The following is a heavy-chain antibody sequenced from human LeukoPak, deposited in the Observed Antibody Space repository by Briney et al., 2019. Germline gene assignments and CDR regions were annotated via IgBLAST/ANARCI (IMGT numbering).Heavy chain of an antibody. D-gene: IGHD4-23*01. CDR2: IHPRSGDT. J-gene: IGHJ2*01. V-gene: IGHV1-2*02. Sequence: GASVKVSCKASGYSFTAFYIHWLRQAPGQGLEWMGWIHPRSGDTNYAQKFQGRVTMTRDTSINTAYMDLNSLRSDDTAVYYCARAEDDYGGKVGTWYFDLWGRGTLVTVSS. CDR3: ARAEDDYGGKVGTWYFDL. CDR1: GYSFTAFY.